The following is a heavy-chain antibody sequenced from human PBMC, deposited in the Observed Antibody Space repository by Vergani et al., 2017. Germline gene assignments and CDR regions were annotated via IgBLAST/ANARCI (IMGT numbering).Heavy chain of an antibody. CDR2: ISGSGGST. J-gene: IGHJ4*02. CDR1: GFTFSSYA. D-gene: IGHD3-10*01. Sequence: EVQLLESGGGLVQPGGSLRLSCAASGFTFSSYAMSWVRQAPGKGLEWVSAISGSGGSTYYADSVKGRFTISRDNSKNTLYLQMNSLRAEDTAVYYCAKDPNYYGSGSYGLCFDYWGQGTLVTVSS. V-gene: IGHV3-23*01. CDR3: AKDPNYYGSGSYGLCFDY.